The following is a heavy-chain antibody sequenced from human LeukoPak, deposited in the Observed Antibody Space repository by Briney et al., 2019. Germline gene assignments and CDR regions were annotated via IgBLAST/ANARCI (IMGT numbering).Heavy chain of an antibody. J-gene: IGHJ5*02. V-gene: IGHV3-21*01. CDR1: GFTFSSYS. CDR2: ISSSSSYI. Sequence: GGSLRLSCAASGFTFSSYSMNWVRQAPGKGLEWVSSISSSSSYIYYADSVKGRFTISRDNAKNSLYLQMNSLRAEDTAVYYCARGSSSWYNWFDPWGQGTLVTVSS. CDR3: ARGSSSWYNWFDP. D-gene: IGHD6-13*01.